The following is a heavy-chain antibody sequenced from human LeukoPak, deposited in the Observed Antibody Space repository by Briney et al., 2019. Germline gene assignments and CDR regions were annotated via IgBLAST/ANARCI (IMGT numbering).Heavy chain of an antibody. Sequence: SETLSLTCAVYGGSFSGYYWSWIRPPPGKGLEWIGEINHSGSTNYNPSLKSRVTISVDTSKNQFSLKLSSVTAADTAVYYCARSRVYYDFWSGYYNPGAYYFDYWGQGTLVTVSS. CDR1: GGSFSGYY. V-gene: IGHV4-34*01. CDR3: ARSRVYYDFWSGYYNPGAYYFDY. CDR2: INHSGST. D-gene: IGHD3-3*01. J-gene: IGHJ4*02.